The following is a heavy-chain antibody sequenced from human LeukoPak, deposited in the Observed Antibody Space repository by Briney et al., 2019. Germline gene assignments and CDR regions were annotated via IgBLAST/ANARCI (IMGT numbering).Heavy chain of an antibody. D-gene: IGHD3-3*01. CDR2: IYPGGST. CDR3: ARIGNNPHITIFGVAHLDYYYYGMDV. J-gene: IGHJ6*02. CDR1: GFTVSSNY. Sequence: GGSLRLSCAASGFTVSSNYMSWVRQAPGKGPECVSVIYPGGSTYYADSVKGRFTIPRDDSKNTLYLQMNSLRAEDTAVYYCARIGNNPHITIFGVAHLDYYYYGMDVWGQGTTVTVSS. V-gene: IGHV3-53*01.